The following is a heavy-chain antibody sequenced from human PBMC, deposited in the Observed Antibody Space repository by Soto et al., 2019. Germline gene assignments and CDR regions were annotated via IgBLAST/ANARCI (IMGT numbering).Heavy chain of an antibody. D-gene: IGHD3-16*01. CDR2: ISGSVAST. CDR3: AKTSGVSHVLSSIDL. V-gene: IGHV3-23*01. J-gene: IGHJ5*02. Sequence: GGSLRLSCAASGFTFNRYAMAWVRQAPGKGLEWVSAISGSVASTYDADSVKGRFTISRDNSNNTLYLQMNSLRAEDTAVYYCAKTSGVSHVLSSIDLWGQRTLVTFS. CDR1: GFTFNRYA.